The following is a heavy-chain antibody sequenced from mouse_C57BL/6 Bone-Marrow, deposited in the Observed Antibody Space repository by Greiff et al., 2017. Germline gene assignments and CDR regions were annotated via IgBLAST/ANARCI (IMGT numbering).Heavy chain of an antibody. D-gene: IGHD1-1*01. CDR3: ASEGITTVVADFDY. Sequence: VKLQESGAELVRPGASVKLSCKASGYTFTDYYINWVKQRPGQGLEWIARIYPGSGNTYYNEKFKGKATLTAEKSSSTAYMQLSSLTSEDSAVYFCASEGITTVVADFDYWGQGTTLTVSS. CDR1: GYTFTDYY. CDR2: IYPGSGNT. J-gene: IGHJ2*01. V-gene: IGHV1-76*01.